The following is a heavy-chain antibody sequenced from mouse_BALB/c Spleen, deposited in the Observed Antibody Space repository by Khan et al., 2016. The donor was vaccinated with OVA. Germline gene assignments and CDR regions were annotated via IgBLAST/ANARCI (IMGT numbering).Heavy chain of an antibody. CDR1: GYTFSSYW. Sequence: VQLQESGAELMKPGASVKISCKATGYTFSSYWIEWVKQRPGHGLEWIGEILPGSGSTNYNEKFKGKATFTADTSSNTAYMQLISLTSEDSAVYYCASWQIYDGYYMFAYWGQGTLVTVSA. V-gene: IGHV1-9*01. J-gene: IGHJ3*01. CDR2: ILPGSGST. CDR3: ASWQIYDGYYMFAY. D-gene: IGHD2-3*01.